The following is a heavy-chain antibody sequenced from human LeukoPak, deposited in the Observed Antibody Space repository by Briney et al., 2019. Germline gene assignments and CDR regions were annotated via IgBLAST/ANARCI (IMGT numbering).Heavy chain of an antibody. J-gene: IGHJ6*02. V-gene: IGHV3-11*01. Sequence: GGSLRLSSAASGFTFSDYYMSWIRQAPGKGLEWVSYISSSGSTIYYADSVKGRFTISRDNAKNSLYLQMNSLRAEDTAVYYCARPTVTTFHYGMDVWGQGTTVTVSS. CDR3: ARPTVTTFHYGMDV. CDR2: ISSSGSTI. CDR1: GFTFSDYY. D-gene: IGHD4-17*01.